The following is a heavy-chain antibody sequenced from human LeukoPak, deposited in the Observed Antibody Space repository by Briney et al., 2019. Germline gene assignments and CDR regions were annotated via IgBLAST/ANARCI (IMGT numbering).Heavy chain of an antibody. J-gene: IGHJ4*02. CDR3: AKTRGYSYGSWDKDFDY. CDR2: ISHSGST. D-gene: IGHD5-18*01. CDR1: GGSFSAFY. Sequence: SETLTLPCTVYGGSFSAFYWSWLRQPPGKGLEWIGEISHSGSTNYNPSLKSRVTISGGTSKNQVSLKLSSLTAADTAVYYCAKTRGYSYGSWDKDFDYWGQGTLVTVSS. V-gene: IGHV4-34*01.